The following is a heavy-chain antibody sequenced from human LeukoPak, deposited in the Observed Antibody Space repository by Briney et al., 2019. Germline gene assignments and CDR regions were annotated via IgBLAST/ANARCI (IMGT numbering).Heavy chain of an antibody. CDR3: ARGFGEDIAAAGIGAFDI. J-gene: IGHJ3*02. Sequence: SVKVSCKASGGTFSSYAISWVRQAPGQGLEWMGGIIPIFGTANYAQKFQGRVTITTDESTSTAYMELSSLRSEDTAVYYCARGFGEDIAAAGIGAFDIWGQGTMVTVSS. V-gene: IGHV1-69*05. D-gene: IGHD6-13*01. CDR1: GGTFSSYA. CDR2: IIPIFGTA.